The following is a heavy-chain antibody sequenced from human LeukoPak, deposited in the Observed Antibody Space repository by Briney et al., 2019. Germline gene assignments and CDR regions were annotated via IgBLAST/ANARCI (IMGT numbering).Heavy chain of an antibody. V-gene: IGHV4-38-2*02. CDR3: VRGLRSGSNYFFYGMDV. CDR1: GYSINNGYF. J-gene: IGHJ6*04. D-gene: IGHD3-10*01. Sequence: ETLSLTCTVSGYSINNGYFWGWIRQPPGKGLEYIGTVFHSGDTYYNPSLKSRVTISLDTSTNEISLKLRSATAADTAVYYCVRGLRSGSNYFFYGMDVWGKGTTVTVSS. CDR2: VFHSGDT.